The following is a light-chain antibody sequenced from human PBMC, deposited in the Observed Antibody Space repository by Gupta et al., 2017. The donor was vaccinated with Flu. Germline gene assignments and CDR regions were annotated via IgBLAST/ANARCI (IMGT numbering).Light chain of an antibody. V-gene: IGLV2-14*01. CDR3: SSYTTISTWV. Sequence: QSALTQPASVSGSPGQSITISCIGTSSDVGAYKYVSWYQQHPGKAPKLIIYEVNNRPSGISNRFSGSKSGNTASLTISGLQAEDEADYYCSSYTTISTWVFGGGIKVTVL. J-gene: IGLJ3*02. CDR1: SSDVGAYKY. CDR2: EVN.